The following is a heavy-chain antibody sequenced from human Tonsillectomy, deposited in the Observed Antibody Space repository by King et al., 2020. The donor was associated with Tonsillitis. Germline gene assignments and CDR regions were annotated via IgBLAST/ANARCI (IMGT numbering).Heavy chain of an antibody. Sequence: EVQLVESGGGLVQPGRSLRLSCTASGFTFGDYAMSWFRQAPGMGLEWVGFIRSKDYGGTTEYAASVKGRFTISRDDSKSIAYLQMNSLRPEDTAVYYCTRLLYVSGSYYPRYWGQGTLVTVSS. V-gene: IGHV3-49*03. CDR1: GFTFGDYA. J-gene: IGHJ4*02. D-gene: IGHD3-10*01. CDR3: TRLLYVSGSYYPRY. CDR2: IRSKDYGGTT.